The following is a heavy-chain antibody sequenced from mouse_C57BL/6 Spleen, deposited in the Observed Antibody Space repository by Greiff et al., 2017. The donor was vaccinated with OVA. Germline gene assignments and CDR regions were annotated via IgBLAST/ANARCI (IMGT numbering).Heavy chain of an antibody. J-gene: IGHJ3*01. CDR3: AREGGFYDGYYRAY. CDR1: GYSITSGYY. Sequence: EVKLMESGPGLVKPSQSLSLTCSVTGYSITSGYYWNWIRQFPGNKLEWMGYISYDGSNNYNPSLKNRISITRDTSKNQFFLKLNSVTTEDTATYYCAREGGFYDGYYRAYWGQGTLVTVSA. CDR2: ISYDGSN. D-gene: IGHD2-3*01. V-gene: IGHV3-6*01.